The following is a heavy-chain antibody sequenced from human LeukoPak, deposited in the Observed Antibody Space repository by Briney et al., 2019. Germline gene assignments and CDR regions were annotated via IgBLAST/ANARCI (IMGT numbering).Heavy chain of an antibody. J-gene: IGHJ4*02. CDR1: GFTFSNYA. CDR2: ISGSGHST. D-gene: IGHD4-17*01. V-gene: IGHV3-23*01. Sequence: PGGSLRLSCAASGFTFSNYAMSWVRLAPGKGLEWVSFISGSGHSTYYADSVKGRFTISRDNSKNTLYLQMNSLRAEDTAVYYCAKDRATAVTRGCDYWGQGTLVTVSS. CDR3: AKDRATAVTRGCDY.